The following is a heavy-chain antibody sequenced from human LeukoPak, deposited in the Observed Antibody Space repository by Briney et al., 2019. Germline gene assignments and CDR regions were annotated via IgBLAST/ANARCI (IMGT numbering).Heavy chain of an antibody. CDR1: GFTFNTYW. CDR2: IKQDGSEK. J-gene: IGHJ4*02. CDR3: ARDESGSGCPDY. D-gene: IGHD6-19*01. Sequence: GGSLRLSCAASGFTFNTYWMTWVRQAPGKGLEWVANIKQDGSEKYYVDSVRGRFTISRDNAKNSLYLQMNSLRAEDTAVYYCARDESGSGCPDYWGQGTLVTVSS. V-gene: IGHV3-7*01.